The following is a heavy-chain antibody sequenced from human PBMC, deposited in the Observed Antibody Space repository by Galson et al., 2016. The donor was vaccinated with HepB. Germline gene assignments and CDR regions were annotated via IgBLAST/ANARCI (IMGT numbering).Heavy chain of an antibody. J-gene: IGHJ3*01. D-gene: IGHD5-24*01. CDR2: WKSSEI. Sequence: SLRLSCADSGFTFDDYVMHWVRQVPGKGLEWVSGWKSSEINYADSVKGRFTISRNNTKKSLYLQMNSLRAEDTAVYYCARDHKWETRGYNMDVWGPGTMVTVSS. V-gene: IGHV3-9*01. CDR3: ARDHKWETRGYNMDV. CDR1: GFTFDDYV.